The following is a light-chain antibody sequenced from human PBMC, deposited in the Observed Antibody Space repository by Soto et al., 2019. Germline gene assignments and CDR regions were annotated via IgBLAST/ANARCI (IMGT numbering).Light chain of an antibody. CDR1: QSVSSY. CDR3: QQRSNWLFT. V-gene: IGKV3-11*01. Sequence: EIVLTQSPATLSLSPGERATLSCRASQSVSSYLAWYQQKPGQAPRLLIYYASNRATGIPARFSGSGSGTDFTLTISSLEPEDFAVYYCQQRSNWLFTFGPGTKVDIK. CDR2: YAS. J-gene: IGKJ3*01.